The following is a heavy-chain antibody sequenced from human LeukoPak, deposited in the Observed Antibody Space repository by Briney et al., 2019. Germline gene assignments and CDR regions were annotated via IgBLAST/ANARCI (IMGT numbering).Heavy chain of an antibody. CDR2: IIPILGIA. CDR3: ATTGDMVRGVFDY. Sequence: SVKVSCKASGGAFSSYTISWVREAPGQGLEWMGRIIPILGIANYAQKFQGRVTITADKSTSTAYMELSSLRSEDTAVYYCATTGDMVRGVFDYWGQGTLVTVSS. D-gene: IGHD3-10*01. V-gene: IGHV1-69*02. J-gene: IGHJ4*02. CDR1: GGAFSSYT.